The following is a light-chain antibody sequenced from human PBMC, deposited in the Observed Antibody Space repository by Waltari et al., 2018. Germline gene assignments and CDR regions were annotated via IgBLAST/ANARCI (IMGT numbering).Light chain of an antibody. Sequence: DTQMTQSPSSVSASVGDRVTITCRASQGISRWLVWYQQKPGKAPKLLIYAASNLQSGVPSSFSGSGSWTEFTLTISSLQPEDFATYYCQQANSFPITFGQATRLEIK. CDR1: QGISRW. V-gene: IGKV1D-12*01. J-gene: IGKJ5*01. CDR2: AAS. CDR3: QQANSFPIT.